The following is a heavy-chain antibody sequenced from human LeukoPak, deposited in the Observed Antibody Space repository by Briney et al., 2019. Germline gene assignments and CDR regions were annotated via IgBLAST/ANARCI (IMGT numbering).Heavy chain of an antibody. D-gene: IGHD6-19*01. CDR3: ARGSAVAGTLDY. V-gene: IGHV1-69*04. Sequence: ASVKVSCKASGGTFSSYAISWVRQAPGQGLERMGRIIPILGIANYAQKFQGRVTITADKSTSTAYMELSSLRSEDTAVYHCARGSAVAGTLDYWGQGTLVTVSS. J-gene: IGHJ4*02. CDR1: GGTFSSYA. CDR2: IIPILGIA.